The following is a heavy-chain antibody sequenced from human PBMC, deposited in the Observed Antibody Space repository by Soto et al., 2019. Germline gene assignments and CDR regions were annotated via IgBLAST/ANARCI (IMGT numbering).Heavy chain of an antibody. D-gene: IGHD2-8*01. V-gene: IGHV3-9*01. CDR1: GFTFDDYA. J-gene: IGHJ6*02. CDR3: AKDMGCTNGVCHPYCYYGMDG. CDR2: ISWNSGSI. Sequence: LRLSCAASGFTFDDYAMHWVRQAPGKGLEWVSGISWNSGSIGYADSVKGRFTISRDNAKNSLYLEMNSLRAEDTALYYCAKDMGCTNGVCHPYCYYGMDGWGRGTTVTVSS.